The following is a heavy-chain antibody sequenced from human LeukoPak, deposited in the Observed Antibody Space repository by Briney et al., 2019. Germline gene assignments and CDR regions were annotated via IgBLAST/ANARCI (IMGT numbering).Heavy chain of an antibody. J-gene: IGHJ4*02. CDR3: ATVGSGSGWYGYYFDY. CDR1: GFTFSRYW. V-gene: IGHV3-48*01. Sequence: GGSLRLSCAASGFTFSRYWMSWVRQAPGKGLEWVSYISSSISAIYYADSVKGRFTISRDNAKNSLYLQMNSLRAEDTAVYYCATVGSGSGWYGYYFDYWGQGTLVTVSS. D-gene: IGHD6-19*01. CDR2: ISSSISAI.